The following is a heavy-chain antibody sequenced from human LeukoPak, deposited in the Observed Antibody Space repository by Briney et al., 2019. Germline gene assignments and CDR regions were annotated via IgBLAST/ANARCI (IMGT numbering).Heavy chain of an antibody. CDR2: IYYSGST. Sequence: SETLSLTCTVSGGSISSYYWSWIRQPPGKGLEWIGDIYYSGSTNYNPSLKSRVTISVDTSKNQFSLKLSSVTAADTAVYYCARVVGPFTVTLSHDAFDIWGQGTMVTVSS. D-gene: IGHD4-17*01. J-gene: IGHJ3*02. CDR3: ARVVGPFTVTLSHDAFDI. V-gene: IGHV4-59*01. CDR1: GGSISSYY.